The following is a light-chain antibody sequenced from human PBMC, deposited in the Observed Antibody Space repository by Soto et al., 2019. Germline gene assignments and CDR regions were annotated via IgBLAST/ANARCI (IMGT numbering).Light chain of an antibody. CDR2: DAS. CDR3: LQYSTWPPLCN. Sequence: EIVMTQSPATLSVSLGERVTLSCRASQSVSSYLAWYQQKPGQAPRLLISDASTRATDIPDRFSGSGSGTDFTLTISSLQSTDLAVYYCLQYSTWPPLCNFGQGTKREIK. J-gene: IGKJ2*04. V-gene: IGKV3-15*01. CDR1: QSVSSY.